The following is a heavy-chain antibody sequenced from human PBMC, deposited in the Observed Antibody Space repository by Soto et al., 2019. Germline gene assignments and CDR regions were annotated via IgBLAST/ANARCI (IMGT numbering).Heavy chain of an antibody. J-gene: IGHJ4*02. V-gene: IGHV4-59*01. CDR3: ARSMVRGGLTY. D-gene: IGHD3-10*01. Sequence: PSETLSLTCTVSGGSISSYYWSWIRQPPGKGLEWIGYIYYSGSTNYNPSLKSRVTISVDTSKNQFSLKLSSVTAADTAVYYCARSMVRGGLTYWGQGTLVTVSS. CDR2: IYYSGST. CDR1: GGSISSYY.